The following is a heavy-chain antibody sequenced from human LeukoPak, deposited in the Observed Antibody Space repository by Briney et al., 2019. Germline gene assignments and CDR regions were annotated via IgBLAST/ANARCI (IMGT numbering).Heavy chain of an antibody. V-gene: IGHV3-23*01. J-gene: IGHJ4*02. CDR2: ISGSGGST. D-gene: IGHD6-19*01. CDR3: AKVEGYSSGWPGLDY. Sequence: GGSLRLSCAASGFTFSSYAMSWVRQAPGKGLEWVSAISGSGGSTYYADSVKGRFTISRDNSKNTLYLQMNSLRAEDMAVYYCAKVEGYSSGWPGLDYWGQGTLVTVSS. CDR1: GFTFSSYA.